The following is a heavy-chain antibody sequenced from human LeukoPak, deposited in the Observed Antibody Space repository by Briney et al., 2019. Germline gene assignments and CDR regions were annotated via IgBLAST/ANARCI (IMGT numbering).Heavy chain of an antibody. J-gene: IGHJ5*02. D-gene: IGHD6-13*01. CDR2: ISAYNGNT. CDR1: GYTFTSYG. V-gene: IGHV1-18*01. Sequence: GASVKVSCKASGYTFTSYGISWVRQAPGQGLEWMGWISAYNGNTNYAQKLQGRVTMTTDTSTSTAYMELRSLRSDDTAVYYCARYRQQLGRYNWFDPRGQGTLVTVSS. CDR3: ARYRQQLGRYNWFDP.